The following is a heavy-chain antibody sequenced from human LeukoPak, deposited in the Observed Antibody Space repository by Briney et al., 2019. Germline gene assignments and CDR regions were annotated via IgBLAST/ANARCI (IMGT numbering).Heavy chain of an antibody. J-gene: IGHJ4*02. CDR2: IYYSGST. V-gene: IGHV4-39*07. D-gene: IGHD3-22*01. CDR3: ARAGYYDSSPFDY. CDR1: GGSISSSSYY. Sequence: SETLSLTCTVSGGSISSSSYYWGWIRQPPGKGLEWIGSIYYSGSTYYNPSLKSRVTISVDTSKNQFSLKLSSVTAADTAVYYCARAGYYDSSPFDYWSQGTLVTVSS.